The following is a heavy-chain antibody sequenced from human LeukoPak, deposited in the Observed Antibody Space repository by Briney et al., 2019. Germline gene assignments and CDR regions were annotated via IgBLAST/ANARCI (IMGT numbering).Heavy chain of an antibody. J-gene: IGHJ4*02. V-gene: IGHV3-21*01. CDR2: ISSSSTYT. CDR3: ARGLSLSSWRASGAQSGFDY. D-gene: IGHD2/OR15-2a*01. Sequence: GGPLRLSCAASGFTFSSYTINWVRQAPGKGLEWVSSISSSSTYTYYADSVKGRFTISRDNAKNSLYLQMNSLRAEDTAVYYCARGLSLSSWRASGAQSGFDYWGQGTLVTVSS. CDR1: GFTFSSYT.